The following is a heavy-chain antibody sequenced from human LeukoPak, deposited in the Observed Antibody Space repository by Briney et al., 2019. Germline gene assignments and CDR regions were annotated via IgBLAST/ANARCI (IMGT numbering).Heavy chain of an antibody. Sequence: GGSLRLSCAASGFTTINYAMNRVRQSPGKGLEWVSVLIGSSGSTDYADSVKGRFTISRDNSKNTVFLQMNSLRAEDTAIYYCAKGAYDYIEIGYFDSWGQGTLVTVSS. CDR2: LIGSSGST. D-gene: IGHD5-12*01. J-gene: IGHJ4*02. V-gene: IGHV3-23*01. CDR1: GFTTINYA. CDR3: AKGAYDYIEIGYFDS.